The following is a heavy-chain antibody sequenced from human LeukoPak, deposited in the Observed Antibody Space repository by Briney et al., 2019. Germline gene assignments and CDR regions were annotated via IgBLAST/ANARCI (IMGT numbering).Heavy chain of an antibody. CDR2: INHSGST. Sequence: SETLSLTCAVYGGSFSGYYWSWIRQPPGKGLEWIGEINHSGSTNYNPSLNSRVTISVDTSKNQFSLKLSSVTAADTAVYYCARRAEYDFWSGYNIPPSYFDYWGQGTLVTVSS. D-gene: IGHD3-3*01. J-gene: IGHJ4*02. CDR1: GGSFSGYY. CDR3: ARRAEYDFWSGYNIPPSYFDY. V-gene: IGHV4-34*01.